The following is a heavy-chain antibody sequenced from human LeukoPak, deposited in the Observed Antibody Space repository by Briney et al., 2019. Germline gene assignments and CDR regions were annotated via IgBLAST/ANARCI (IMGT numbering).Heavy chain of an antibody. J-gene: IGHJ6*02. CDR1: GFTFSGSA. Sequence: GGSLRLSCAASGFTFSGSAIHWVRQASGKGLEWVGRIRSRANSYVTAYAASMNGRFTISRDDSQNTAYLQMNSLQTEDTAVYYCSRHSDRYCSGAGCYVDYYYGMDVWGQGTTVTVAS. V-gene: IGHV3-73*01. CDR3: SRHSDRYCSGAGCYVDYYYGMDV. D-gene: IGHD2-15*01. CDR2: IRSRANSYVT.